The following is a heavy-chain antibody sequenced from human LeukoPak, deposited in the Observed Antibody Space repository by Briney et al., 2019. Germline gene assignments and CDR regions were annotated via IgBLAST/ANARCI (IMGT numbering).Heavy chain of an antibody. CDR1: GGSISSSSYY. J-gene: IGHJ4*02. D-gene: IGHD2-15*01. V-gene: IGHV4-39*01. CDR2: IYYSGST. CDR3: ARYSRGVGAAPDY. Sequence: SETLSLTCTVSGGSISSSSYYWGWIRQPPGKGLEWIGSIYYSGSTYYNPSLKCRVTISVATSKNQFSLKLSSVTAADTAVYYCARYSRGVGAAPDYWGQGTLVTVSS.